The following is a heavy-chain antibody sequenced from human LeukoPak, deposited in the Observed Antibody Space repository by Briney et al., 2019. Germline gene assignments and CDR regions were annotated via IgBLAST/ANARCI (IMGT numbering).Heavy chain of an antibody. CDR2: ISSSGSTT. D-gene: IGHD2-8*01. J-gene: IGHJ4*02. CDR1: GFTFSSYE. V-gene: IGHV3-48*03. CDR3: ATLGVIMVYATFDY. Sequence: PGGSLRLSCAASGFTFSSYEMNWVRQAPGKGLEWVSYISSSGSTTYYADSVKGRFTISRGNAKNSLYLQMNSLRAEDTAVYYCATLGVIMVYATFDYWGQGTLVTVSS.